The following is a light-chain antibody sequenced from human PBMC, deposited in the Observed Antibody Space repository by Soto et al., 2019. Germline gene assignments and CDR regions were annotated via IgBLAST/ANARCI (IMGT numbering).Light chain of an antibody. CDR1: QSIGSY. V-gene: IGKV1-39*01. CDR2: AAS. Sequence: DLQMTQSPSSLSASVGDRVTITCRASQSIGSYLNWYQHKPGKAPNLLIYAASGLQSGVPSRFSGSGSVTDFTLIISSLQPEDFSTYYCQQSYSGLLYTFGQGTKLDIK. CDR3: QQSYSGLLYT. J-gene: IGKJ2*01.